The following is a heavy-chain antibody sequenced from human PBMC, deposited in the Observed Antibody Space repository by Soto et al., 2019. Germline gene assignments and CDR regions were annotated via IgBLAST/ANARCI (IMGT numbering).Heavy chain of an antibody. CDR1: GGTFSSYA. CDR2: IIPIFGTA. J-gene: IGHJ5*02. Sequence: SVKVSCKASGGTFSSYAISWVRQAPGQGLEWMGGIIPIFGTANYAQKFQGRVTITADESTSTACMELSSLRSEDTAVYYCAMKYCSSTSCVGPLWFDPWGQGTLVTVSS. D-gene: IGHD2-2*01. V-gene: IGHV1-69*13. CDR3: AMKYCSSTSCVGPLWFDP.